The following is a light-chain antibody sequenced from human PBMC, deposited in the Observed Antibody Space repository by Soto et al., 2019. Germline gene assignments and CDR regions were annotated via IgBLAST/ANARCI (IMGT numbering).Light chain of an antibody. CDR2: DAS. J-gene: IGKJ1*01. Sequence: EIVLTQSPATLSLSPGERATLSCRASQSLSSYLAWYQQKPGQAPRLLIYDASNRATGIPARFSGSGSGTDFTLTISSLEPEDFAVYYRQQRSSWPLTFGQGTKVEIK. V-gene: IGKV3-11*01. CDR3: QQRSSWPLT. CDR1: QSLSSY.